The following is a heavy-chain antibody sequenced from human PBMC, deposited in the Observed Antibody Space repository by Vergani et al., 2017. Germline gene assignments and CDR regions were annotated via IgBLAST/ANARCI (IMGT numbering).Heavy chain of an antibody. Sequence: QVQLVESGGGVVQPGRSLRLSCAASGFTFSSYGMHWVRQAPGKGLEWVAVISYDGSNKYYADSVKGRFTISRDNSKNTLYLQMNSLRAEDTAVYYCARLVGYYLDWYFDLWGRGTLVTVSS. D-gene: IGHD3-22*01. V-gene: IGHV3-30*03. CDR3: ARLVGYYLDWYFDL. CDR2: ISYDGSNK. CDR1: GFTFSSYG. J-gene: IGHJ2*01.